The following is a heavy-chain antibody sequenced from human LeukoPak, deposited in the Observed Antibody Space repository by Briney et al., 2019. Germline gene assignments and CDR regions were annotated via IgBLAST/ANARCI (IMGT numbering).Heavy chain of an antibody. D-gene: IGHD7-27*01. V-gene: IGHV4-59*01. CDR3: ASSMYMGNFDY. Sequence: PSETLSLTCTVSVDSIISYYWSWIRQPPGEGLEWLGYIYNNEDISYNPSLKSRVPISLDTSKNQYSLKLRSVPAADTAVYYCASSMYMGNFDYWGQGTLVTVSS. CDR2: IYNNEDI. CDR1: VDSIISYY. J-gene: IGHJ4*02.